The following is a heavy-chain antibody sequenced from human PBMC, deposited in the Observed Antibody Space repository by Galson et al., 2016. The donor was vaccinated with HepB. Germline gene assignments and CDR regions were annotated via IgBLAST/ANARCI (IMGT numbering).Heavy chain of an antibody. Sequence: SLRLSCAASGFTFSTYAMSWVRQAPGKGLVWVSRINTDGSVTTYADSVKGRFTISRDNAKNTLYLQMNSLRDEDTAVYYCTREPLGACKRTTCYRWFDPWGQGTLVTVSS. CDR3: TREPLGACKRTTCYRWFDP. D-gene: IGHD2-2*01. V-gene: IGHV3-74*01. CDR2: INTDGSVT. CDR1: GFTFSTYA. J-gene: IGHJ5*02.